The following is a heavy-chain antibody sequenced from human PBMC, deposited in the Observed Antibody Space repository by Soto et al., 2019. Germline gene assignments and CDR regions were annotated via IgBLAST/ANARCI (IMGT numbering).Heavy chain of an antibody. Sequence: SETLSLTCAVYGGSFSGYYWSWIRQPPGKGLEWIGEINHSGSTNYNPSLKSRVTISVDTSKNQFSLKLSSVTAADTAVYYCARGASIAARPNYYYGMDVWGQGTTVTVSS. D-gene: IGHD6-6*01. CDR3: ARGASIAARPNYYYGMDV. CDR2: INHSGST. V-gene: IGHV4-34*01. CDR1: GGSFSGYY. J-gene: IGHJ6*02.